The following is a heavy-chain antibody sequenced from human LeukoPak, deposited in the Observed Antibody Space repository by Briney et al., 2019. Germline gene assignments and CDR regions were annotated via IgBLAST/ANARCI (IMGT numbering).Heavy chain of an antibody. CDR3: ARRGYSGYDSPPGNWFDP. CDR2: IYPGDSDT. J-gene: IGHJ5*02. V-gene: IGHV5-51*01. CDR1: GYSFTSYW. Sequence: GESLKISCKGSGYSFTSYWIGWVRQMPGKGLEWMGIIYPGDSDTRYSPSFQGQVTISADKSISTAQLQWSSLKASHTAMCHCARRGYSGYDSPPGNWFDPWGQGTLVTVSS. D-gene: IGHD5-12*01.